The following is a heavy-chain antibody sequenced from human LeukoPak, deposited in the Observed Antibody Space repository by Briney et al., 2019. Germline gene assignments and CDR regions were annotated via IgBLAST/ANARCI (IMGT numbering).Heavy chain of an antibody. Sequence: GGSLRLSCAASGFTFSSYAMTWVRQAPGKGLEWVSSISSSGGSTYYADSVRGRFTISRDNSKNTLYLQMNSLRAEGTAIYYCAKWRTLGGYWGQGTLVTVSS. CDR2: ISSSGGST. CDR3: AKWRTLGGY. CDR1: GFTFSSYA. J-gene: IGHJ4*02. V-gene: IGHV3-23*01. D-gene: IGHD3-16*01.